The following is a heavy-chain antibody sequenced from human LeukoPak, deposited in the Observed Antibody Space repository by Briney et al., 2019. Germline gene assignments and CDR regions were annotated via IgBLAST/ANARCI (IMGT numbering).Heavy chain of an antibody. CDR3: ARDSVDTAMGTYYYGMDV. J-gene: IGHJ6*02. CDR2: IYYSGST. CDR1: GGSLSSGDYS. Sequence: PSETLSLTRTVSGGSLSSGDYSWSWIRQPPGKGVEWVGYIYYSGSTYYNTSLKSLVTISVYTSKNQFSLKLSSVTAADTAVYFCARDSVDTAMGTYYYGMDVWGQGTTVTVSS. D-gene: IGHD5-18*01. V-gene: IGHV4-30-4*08.